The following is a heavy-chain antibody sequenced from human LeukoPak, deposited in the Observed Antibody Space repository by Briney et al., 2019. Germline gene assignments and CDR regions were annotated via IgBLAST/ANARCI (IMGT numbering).Heavy chain of an antibody. J-gene: IGHJ4*02. V-gene: IGHV3-23*01. CDR3: AKVGGYLSVASTVRPLYYFDY. CDR2: ISGSGGST. Sequence: PGGSLRLSCAASGFTFSSYAMSWVRQAPGKGLEWVSAISGSGGSTYYADSVKGRFTISRDNSKNTLYLQMNSLRAEDTAVYYCAKVGGYLSVASTVRPLYYFDYWGQGTLVTVSS. CDR1: GFTFSSYA. D-gene: IGHD6-19*01.